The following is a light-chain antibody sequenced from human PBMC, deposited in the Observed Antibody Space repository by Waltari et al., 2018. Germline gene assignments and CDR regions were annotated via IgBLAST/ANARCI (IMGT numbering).Light chain of an antibody. J-gene: IGLJ2*01. V-gene: IGLV2-14*03. CDR3: SSYIDSSTLEL. CDR1: SSDLGGYNY. Sequence: QSALTQPASVSGSPGQSITISCTGTSSDLGGYNYVSWYQQVPGKAPKLIIYDVSKRPSGVSSRFSGSKSGNTASLTISGLQAEDEANYYCSSYIDSSTLELFGGGTSLTVL. CDR2: DVS.